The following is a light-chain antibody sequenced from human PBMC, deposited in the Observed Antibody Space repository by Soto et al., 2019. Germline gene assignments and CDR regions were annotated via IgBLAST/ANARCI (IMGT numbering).Light chain of an antibody. CDR3: TSWTSTSTYV. V-gene: IGLV2-14*03. CDR1: SSDVGGYNY. Sequence: QSALTQDASVSGSPGQSITISCTGTSSDVGGYNYVSWYQQHPGKAPKLMIYDVFTRPSGVSNRFSGSKSDNTASLTISALQAEDEADYYCTSWTSTSTYVFGSGTKLTVL. CDR2: DVF. J-gene: IGLJ1*01.